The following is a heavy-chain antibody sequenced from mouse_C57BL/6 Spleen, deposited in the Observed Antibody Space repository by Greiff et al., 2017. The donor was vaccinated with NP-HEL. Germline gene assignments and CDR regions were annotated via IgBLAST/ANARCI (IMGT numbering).Heavy chain of an antibody. J-gene: IGHJ2*01. D-gene: IGHD1-1*01. CDR2: IYPGDGDT. CDR1: GYAFSRYW. V-gene: IGHV1-80*01. CDR3: ARDYGSSYGY. Sequence: VQLQESGAELVKPGASVKISCKASGYAFSRYWMNWVKQRPGKGLEWIGQIYPGDGDTNYNGKFKGKATLTADKSSSTAYMQLSSLTSEDSAVYFCARDYGSSYGYWGQGTTLTVSS.